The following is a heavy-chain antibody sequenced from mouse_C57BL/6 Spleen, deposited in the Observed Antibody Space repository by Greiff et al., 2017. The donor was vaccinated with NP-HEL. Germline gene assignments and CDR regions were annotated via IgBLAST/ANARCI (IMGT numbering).Heavy chain of an antibody. J-gene: IGHJ2*01. CDR1: GYTFTSYW. CDR2: IYPSDSET. D-gene: IGHD1-1*01. Sequence: VQLQQPGAELVRPGSSVKLSCKASGYTFTSYWMDWVKQRPGQGLEWIGNIYPSDSETHYNQKFKDKATLTVDKSSSTAYIQLSSLTSEDSAVYYCARREFITTVVEVFDYWGQGTTLTVSS. CDR3: ARREFITTVVEVFDY. V-gene: IGHV1-61*01.